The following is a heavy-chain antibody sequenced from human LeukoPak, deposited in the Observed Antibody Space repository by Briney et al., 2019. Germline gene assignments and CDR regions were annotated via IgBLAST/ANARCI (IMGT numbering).Heavy chain of an antibody. CDR3: ARDYYDSSGYYLTDY. Sequence: GASVKVSCKASGYTFTSYGISWVRQAPGQGLEWMGWISAYNGNTNYAQKLQGRVTMTTDTSTSTAYMELRSLRSDDTAVYYCARDYYDSSGYYLTDYWGQGTLVTVSS. J-gene: IGHJ4*02. CDR1: GYTFTSYG. V-gene: IGHV1-18*01. D-gene: IGHD3-22*01. CDR2: ISAYNGNT.